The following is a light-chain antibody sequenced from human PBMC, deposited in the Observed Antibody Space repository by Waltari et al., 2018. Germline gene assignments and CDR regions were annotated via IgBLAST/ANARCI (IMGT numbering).Light chain of an antibody. Sequence: DIQMTHSPSSLSASVGDRVTIPCRASQSITSYLNWYQQKPGKAPKLLIYAASSLLSGVPSRFSGSGSGTDFTLTISSLQPEDFATYYCQQSYSRPYTFGQGTKLDIK. CDR3: QQSYSRPYT. CDR1: QSITSY. J-gene: IGKJ2*01. CDR2: AAS. V-gene: IGKV1-39*01.